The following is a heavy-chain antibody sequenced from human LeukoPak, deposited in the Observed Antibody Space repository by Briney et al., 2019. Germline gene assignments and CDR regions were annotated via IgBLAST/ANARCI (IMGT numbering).Heavy chain of an antibody. CDR3: ARGYSGYDFDWYFDL. J-gene: IGHJ2*01. V-gene: IGHV3-21*01. D-gene: IGHD5-12*01. CDR2: ISSSSTYI. CDR1: GFSFSSYT. Sequence: GGSLRLSCAASGFSFSSYTMNWVRQAPGKGLEWVSSISSSSTYIYYADSVKGRFTISRDNSKNTLYLQMGSLRAEDMAVYYCARGYSGYDFDWYFDLWGRGTLVTVSS.